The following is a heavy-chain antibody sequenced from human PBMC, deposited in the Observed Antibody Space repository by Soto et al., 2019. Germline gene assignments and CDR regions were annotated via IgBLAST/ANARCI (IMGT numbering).Heavy chain of an antibody. CDR1: GFTFSSYA. J-gene: IGHJ3*02. CDR2: ISGSGGST. CDR3: ASSYGYCSSTSCYTGRVAFDI. D-gene: IGHD2-2*02. Sequence: EVQLLESGGGLVQPGGSLRLSCAASGFTFSSYAMSWVRQAPGKGLEGVSAISGSGGSTYYADSVKGRFTISRDNSKNTLYLQMNSLRAEDTAVYYCASSYGYCSSTSCYTGRVAFDIWGQGTMVTVSS. V-gene: IGHV3-23*01.